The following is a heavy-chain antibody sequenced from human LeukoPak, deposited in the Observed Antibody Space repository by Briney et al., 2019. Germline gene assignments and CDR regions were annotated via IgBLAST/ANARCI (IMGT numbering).Heavy chain of an antibody. CDR3: ARDASGSSHFDY. CDR2: IYYSGST. Sequence: PSETLSLTCGVSGYSISSSNWWGWIRQPPGKGLEWMGYIYYSGSTNYIPSLKSRVTISVDTSKNQFSLKLTSVTAADTAVYYCARDASGSSHFDYWGQGTLVTVSS. V-gene: IGHV4-28*03. J-gene: IGHJ4*02. D-gene: IGHD2-15*01. CDR1: GYSISSSNW.